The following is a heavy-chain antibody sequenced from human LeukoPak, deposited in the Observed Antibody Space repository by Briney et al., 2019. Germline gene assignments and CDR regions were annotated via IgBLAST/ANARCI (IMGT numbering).Heavy chain of an antibody. Sequence: SVKVSCKASGGTFNSYAISWVRQAPGQGLEWMGGINPIFGTANYAQKFQGRVTITADESTSTAYMELSNLRSEDTAVYYCAKDYCPNGVCDIIGYHFDYWGQGTLVTVSS. CDR2: INPIFGTA. D-gene: IGHD2-8*01. V-gene: IGHV1-69*13. CDR3: AKDYCPNGVCDIIGYHFDY. CDR1: GGTFNSYA. J-gene: IGHJ4*02.